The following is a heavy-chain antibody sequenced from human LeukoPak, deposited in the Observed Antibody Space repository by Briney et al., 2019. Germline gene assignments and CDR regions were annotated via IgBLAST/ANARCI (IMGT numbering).Heavy chain of an antibody. CDR2: ISGSGGST. D-gene: IGHD3-10*01. Sequence: GGSLRLSCAASGFTFSNHAIHWVRQAPGKGLEWVSAISGSGGSTYYADSVEGRFTISRDNSKNTLYLQMNSLRAEDTAVYYCAKDGIGALYYYYGMDVWGQGTTVTVSS. V-gene: IGHV3-23*01. CDR1: GFTFSNHA. CDR3: AKDGIGALYYYYGMDV. J-gene: IGHJ6*02.